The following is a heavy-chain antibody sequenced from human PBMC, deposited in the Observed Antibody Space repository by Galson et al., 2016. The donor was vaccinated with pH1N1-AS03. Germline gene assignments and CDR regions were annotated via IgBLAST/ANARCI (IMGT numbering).Heavy chain of an antibody. J-gene: IGHJ4*02. CDR2: VSDSGGAT. Sequence: SLRLSCAASGFTLSGYAMSWVRQAPGTGLEWVAIVSDSGGATFNADYVKVRFTISRDNYKNTLSLQMNSLGVEDTAIYCCAIGLTIAGSTYHFDSWGQGTLVTVSS. D-gene: IGHD1-20*01. V-gene: IGHV3-23*01. CDR1: GFTLSGYA. CDR3: AIGLTIAGSTYHFDS.